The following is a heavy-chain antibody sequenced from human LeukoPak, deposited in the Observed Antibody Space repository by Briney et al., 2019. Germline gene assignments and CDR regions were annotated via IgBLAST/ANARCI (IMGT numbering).Heavy chain of an antibody. D-gene: IGHD1-14*01. CDR1: GYTFTGYY. V-gene: IGHV1-2*02. J-gene: IGHJ3*02. Sequence: ASVNVSCKASGYTFTGYYMHWVRQAPGQGLEWMGWINPNSGGTNYSQKFQGRVTMTRDTSISTAYMELSRLRSDDTAVYSCARGNHDAFDIWGQGTMVTVAS. CDR2: INPNSGGT. CDR3: ARGNHDAFDI.